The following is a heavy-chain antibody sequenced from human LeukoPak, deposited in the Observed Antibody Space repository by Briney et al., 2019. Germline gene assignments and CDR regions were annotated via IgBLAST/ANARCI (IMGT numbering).Heavy chain of an antibody. V-gene: IGHV4-39*07. D-gene: IGHD6-19*01. Sequence: SETLSLTCTVSGGSISSYYWSWIRQPPGKGLEWIGSIYYSGSTYYNPSLKSRVTISVDTSKNQFSLKLSSVTAADTAVYYCARDQSGQWLVPYFDYWGQGTLVTVSS. CDR1: GGSISSYY. CDR3: ARDQSGQWLVPYFDY. J-gene: IGHJ4*02. CDR2: IYYSGST.